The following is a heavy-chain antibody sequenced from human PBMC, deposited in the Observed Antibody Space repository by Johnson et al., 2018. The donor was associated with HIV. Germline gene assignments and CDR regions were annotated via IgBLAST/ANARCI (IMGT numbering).Heavy chain of an antibody. CDR3: ARENYYNFPLDAFDI. D-gene: IGHD3-3*01. V-gene: IGHV3-20*04. J-gene: IGHJ3*02. Sequence: VQLVESGGGVVQPGGSLRLSCAASGFTFSSYGMHWVRQAPGKGLEWVSGISWNSGSIGYADSVKGRFTISRDNAKNSLYLQMNSLRAEDTALYYCARENYYNFPLDAFDIWGQGTMVTVSS. CDR1: GFTFSSYG. CDR2: ISWNSGSI.